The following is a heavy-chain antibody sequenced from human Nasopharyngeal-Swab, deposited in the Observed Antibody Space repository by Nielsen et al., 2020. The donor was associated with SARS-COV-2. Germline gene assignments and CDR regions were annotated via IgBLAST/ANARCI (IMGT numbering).Heavy chain of an antibody. CDR1: GGSISSRSYY. CDR2: IYYSGST. D-gene: IGHD2-2*01. Sequence: TLSLTCTVSGGSISSRSYYWGWLRQPPGKGLEWIGRIYYSGSTYYNPSLKSRVTISVDTSKNQFSLKLSSVTAADTAVYYCASEEDIVVVPAATGAFDIWGQGTMVTVSS. J-gene: IGHJ3*02. V-gene: IGHV4-39*01. CDR3: ASEEDIVVVPAATGAFDI.